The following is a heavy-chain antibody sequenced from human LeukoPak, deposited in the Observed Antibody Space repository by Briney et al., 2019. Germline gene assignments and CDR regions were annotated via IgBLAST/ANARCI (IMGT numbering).Heavy chain of an antibody. J-gene: IGHJ4*02. CDR3: AKERDSGYSGYDLDY. CDR2: ISSSSSTI. V-gene: IGHV3-48*04. CDR1: GFTFSSYS. Sequence: GGSLRLSCGASGFTFSSYSMNWVRQAPGKGLEWVSYISSSSSTIYYADSVKGRFTISRDYAKNSLYLQMNSLRAEDTAVYYCAKERDSGYSGYDLDYWGQGTLVTVSS. D-gene: IGHD5-12*01.